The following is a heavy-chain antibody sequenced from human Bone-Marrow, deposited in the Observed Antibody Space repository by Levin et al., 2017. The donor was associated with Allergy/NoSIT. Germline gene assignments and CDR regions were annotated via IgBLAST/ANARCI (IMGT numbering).Heavy chain of an antibody. D-gene: IGHD4-23*01. CDR3: ARGAPTVITPRYFQH. CDR2: ISSSSNAI. V-gene: IGHV3-48*01. J-gene: IGHJ1*01. CDR1: GFTFSNYN. Sequence: GGSLRLSCTASGFTFSNYNVNWVRQAPGKGLEWVSYISSSSNAIYYADSVKGRFTISRDNAKNSVYLQMNSLRAEDTAVYYCARGAPTVITPRYFQHWGPGTLVAVSS.